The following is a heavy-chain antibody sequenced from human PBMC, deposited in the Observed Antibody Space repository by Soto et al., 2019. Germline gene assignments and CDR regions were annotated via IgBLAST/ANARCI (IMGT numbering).Heavy chain of an antibody. CDR2: IYFGDSDT. CDR3: ARLVGGSGQLGPRY. Sequence: DVQLVQSGAEVKKPGESLKISCKGSENAFAGYWIGWVRQRPGKGLEWMGTIYFGDSDTRYSPSFQGQVTFSVDKAITTAYLQWSSLKASDTAMYYCARLVGGSGQLGPRYWGQGTLVTVSS. J-gene: IGHJ4*02. CDR1: ENAFAGYW. D-gene: IGHD2-15*01. V-gene: IGHV5-51*01.